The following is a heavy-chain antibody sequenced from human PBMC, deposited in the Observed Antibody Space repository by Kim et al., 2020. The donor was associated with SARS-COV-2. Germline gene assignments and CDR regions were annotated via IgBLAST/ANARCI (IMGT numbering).Heavy chain of an antibody. V-gene: IGHV1-8*01. J-gene: IGHJ5*02. Sequence: YAQKFQGRVTMTKNTSISTAYMELSSLRFDDTAVYYCARGRQWLVDGGFDPWGQGTLVIVSS. CDR3: ARGRQWLVDGGFDP. D-gene: IGHD6-19*01.